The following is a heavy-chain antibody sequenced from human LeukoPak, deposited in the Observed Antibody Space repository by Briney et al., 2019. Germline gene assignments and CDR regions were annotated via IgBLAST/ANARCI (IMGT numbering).Heavy chain of an antibody. D-gene: IGHD2-2*01. CDR3: ARVFHCSSTSCHSYYYYYMDV. J-gene: IGHJ6*03. Sequence: SQTLCLTCTVSGGSISSGDYYWSWIRQPPGKGLEWIGYIYYSGSTYYNPSLKSRVTISVDTSKNQFSLKLSSVTAADTAVYYCARVFHCSSTSCHSYYYYYMDVWGKGTTVTVSS. V-gene: IGHV4-30-4*08. CDR1: GGSISSGDYY. CDR2: IYYSGST.